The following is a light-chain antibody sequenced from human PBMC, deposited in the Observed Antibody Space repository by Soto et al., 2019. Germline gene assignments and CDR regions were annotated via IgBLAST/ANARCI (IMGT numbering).Light chain of an antibody. J-gene: IGLJ3*02. CDR3: QTWGTGFQV. V-gene: IGLV4-69*01. Sequence: QPVLTQSPSASASLGASVKLTCTLSSGHSSYAIAWHQQQPEKGPRFLMKLNSDGSHSKGDGIPDRFSGSSSGAERYLTISGLQSEDEADYYCQTWGTGFQVFGGGTKVTVL. CDR2: LNSDGSH. CDR1: SGHSSYA.